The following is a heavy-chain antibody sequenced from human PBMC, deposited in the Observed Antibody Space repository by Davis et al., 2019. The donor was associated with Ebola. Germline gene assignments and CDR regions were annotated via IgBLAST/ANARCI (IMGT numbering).Heavy chain of an antibody. J-gene: IGHJ4*02. CDR1: GFTFSDYY. V-gene: IGHV3-11*06. D-gene: IGHD3-22*01. CDR3: ARINSDYDGGVEY. CDR2: TRSSSSYT. Sequence: GESLKISCAASGFTFSDYYMSWIRQAPGTGLPWVAYTRSSSSYTNYADSVKGRFTISRDNAKNSLYLQMNSLRAEDTAVYYCARINSDYDGGVEYRGQGTLVTVYS.